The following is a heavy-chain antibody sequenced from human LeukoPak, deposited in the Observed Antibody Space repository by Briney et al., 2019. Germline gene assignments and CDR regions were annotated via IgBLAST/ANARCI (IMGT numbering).Heavy chain of an antibody. D-gene: IGHD6-19*01. J-gene: IGHJ4*02. CDR3: ARVKWNSSGWYKFDY. V-gene: IGHV1-18*01. Sequence: GASVKVSCKASGYTFTSYGISWVRQAPGQGLEWMGWISAYNGNTNYAQKFQGRVTMTRDTSISTAYMELSRLRSDDTAVYYCARVKWNSSGWYKFDYWGQGTLVTVSS. CDR1: GYTFTSYG. CDR2: ISAYNGNT.